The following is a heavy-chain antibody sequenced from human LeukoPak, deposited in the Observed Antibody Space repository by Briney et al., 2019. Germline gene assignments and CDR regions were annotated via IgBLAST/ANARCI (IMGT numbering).Heavy chain of an antibody. CDR2: ISGSGGST. J-gene: IGHJ4*02. Sequence: GGSLRLSCAASGFTFSSYAMRGVRQAPGKGLEWVSAISGSGGSTYYADSVKGRFTISRDNSKNTLYLQMNSLRAEDTAVYYYAKDPYYDFWSGYYQYYFDYWGQGTLVTVSS. CDR3: AKDPYYDFWSGYYQYYFDY. V-gene: IGHV3-23*01. D-gene: IGHD3-3*01. CDR1: GFTFSSYA.